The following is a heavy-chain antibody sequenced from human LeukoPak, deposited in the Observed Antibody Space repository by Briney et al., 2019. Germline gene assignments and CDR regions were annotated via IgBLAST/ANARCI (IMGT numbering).Heavy chain of an antibody. CDR2: INPNSGGT. Sequence: VSVKVSCKASGYTFTGYYMHWVRQAPGQGLEWMGWINPNSGGTNYAQKFQGRVTMTRDTSISTAYMELSRLRSDDTAVYYCARVPHPITMVRGVIIWFDPWGQGTLVTVSS. J-gene: IGHJ5*02. CDR3: ARVPHPITMVRGVIIWFDP. CDR1: GYTFTGYY. D-gene: IGHD3-10*01. V-gene: IGHV1-2*02.